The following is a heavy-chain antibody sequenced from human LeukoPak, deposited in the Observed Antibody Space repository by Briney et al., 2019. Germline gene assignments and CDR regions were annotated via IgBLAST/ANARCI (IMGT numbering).Heavy chain of an antibody. V-gene: IGHV4-34*01. CDR3: ARDPTTVVTTPYYFDF. CDR1: GALFSGYH. J-gene: IGHJ4*02. Sequence: SETLSLTCAVHGALFSGYHWNWIRQSPGKGLEWIGEINDRGHTNYNPSLESRITISVDTSKKQFSLNLSSVTAADTAVYYCARDPTTVVTTPYYFDFWGQGTLVTVSS. D-gene: IGHD4-23*01. CDR2: INDRGHT.